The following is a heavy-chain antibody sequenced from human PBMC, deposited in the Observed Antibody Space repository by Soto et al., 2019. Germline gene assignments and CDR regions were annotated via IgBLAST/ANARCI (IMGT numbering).Heavy chain of an antibody. CDR2: ISHEGRDK. V-gene: IGHV3-30*18. CDR1: GVTFRNYG. Sequence: QVQLVESGGGVVGPGRSLRLTCAASGVTFRNYGMHWVRQAPGKGLEWVAVISHEGRDKYYADSMKGRFIISRDNSENTLFLNMNSLKPEDTAVYYCAKENQHLVHDYWGQGTLVTVSS. J-gene: IGHJ4*02. D-gene: IGHD2-21*01. CDR3: AKENQHLVHDY.